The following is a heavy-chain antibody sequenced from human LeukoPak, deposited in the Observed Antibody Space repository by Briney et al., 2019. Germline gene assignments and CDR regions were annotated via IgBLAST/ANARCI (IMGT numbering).Heavy chain of an antibody. Sequence: GASVKFSCKASGYTFTSYGISWVRQAPGQGLEWMGWISAYNGNTNYAHNLQGRVTMTTDTSTSTAYMELRSLRSDDTAVYYCARSPTIAAAGNGFDYWGQGTLVTVSS. D-gene: IGHD6-13*01. CDR3: ARSPTIAAAGNGFDY. CDR1: GYTFTSYG. CDR2: ISAYNGNT. V-gene: IGHV1-18*01. J-gene: IGHJ4*02.